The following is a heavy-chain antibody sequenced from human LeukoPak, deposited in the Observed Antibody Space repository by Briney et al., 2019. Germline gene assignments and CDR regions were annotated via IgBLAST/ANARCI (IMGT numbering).Heavy chain of an antibody. CDR3: ARAHDYYDSSGFLY. CDR1: GGSIISYY. Sequence: SETLSLTCAVSGGSIISYYWSWIRQPPGKGLEWIGSFYYSGSTTYSPSLKSRVTMSADTSRDQFSLKLTSVTAADTAVYYCARAHDYYDSSGFLYWGQGTLVTVSS. J-gene: IGHJ4*02. V-gene: IGHV4-59*01. CDR2: FYYSGST. D-gene: IGHD3-22*01.